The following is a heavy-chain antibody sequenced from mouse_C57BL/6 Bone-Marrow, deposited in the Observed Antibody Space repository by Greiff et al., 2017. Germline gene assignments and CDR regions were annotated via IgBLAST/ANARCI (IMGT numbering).Heavy chain of an antibody. J-gene: IGHJ2*01. V-gene: IGHV3-6*01. CDR3: ARRYYGSSGGDY. CDR1: GYSITSGYY. Sequence: EVQLQESGPGLVKPSQSLSLTCSVTGYSITSGYYWNWIRQFPGNKLEWMGYISYDGSNNSNPSLKNRISITRDTSKNQFFLKLNSVTTEDTATYYCARRYYGSSGGDYWGQGTTLTVSS. D-gene: IGHD1-1*01. CDR2: ISYDGSN.